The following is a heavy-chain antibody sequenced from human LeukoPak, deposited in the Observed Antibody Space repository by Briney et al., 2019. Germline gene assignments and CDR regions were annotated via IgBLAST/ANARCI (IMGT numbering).Heavy chain of an antibody. CDR2: INPSGGST. Sequence: ASVKVSFKASGYTFTSYYMHWVRQAPGQGLEWMGLINPSGGSTSYAQKFQGRVTMTEDTSTDTAYMELSSLRSEDTAVYYCATGVWWELDSVAHPDYWGQGTLVTVSS. J-gene: IGHJ4*02. CDR3: ATGVWWELDSVAHPDY. D-gene: IGHD1-26*01. CDR1: GYTFTSYY. V-gene: IGHV1-46*01.